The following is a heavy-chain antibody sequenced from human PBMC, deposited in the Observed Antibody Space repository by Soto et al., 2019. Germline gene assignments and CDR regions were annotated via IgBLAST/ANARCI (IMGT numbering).Heavy chain of an antibody. CDR1: GFTFSSYS. CDR2: ISSSSSTI. D-gene: IGHD1-26*01. J-gene: IGHJ4*02. Sequence: EVQLVESGGGLVQPGGSLRLSCAASGFTFSSYSMNWVRQAPGKGLEWVSYISSSSSTIYYADSVEGRFTTSRDNAKNSLYLQMNSLRDEDTAVYYWASSSTGELDYWGQGTLVTVSS. V-gene: IGHV3-48*02. CDR3: ASSSTGELDY.